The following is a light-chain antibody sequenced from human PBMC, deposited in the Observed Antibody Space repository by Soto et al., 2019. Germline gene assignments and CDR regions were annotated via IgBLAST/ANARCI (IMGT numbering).Light chain of an antibody. CDR3: QQRSNWSWT. J-gene: IGKJ1*01. V-gene: IGKV3-11*01. CDR2: EAS. Sequence: ITVTQSPGTRSMSPWETAHLSCRFSQSVSNNYLAWYQQKPGKAPRLLIYEASNRDTGIPARFSGSGSGTDFTLTISSLEPEDFAVYYCQQRSNWSWTFGQGTKVDIK. CDR1: QSVSNNY.